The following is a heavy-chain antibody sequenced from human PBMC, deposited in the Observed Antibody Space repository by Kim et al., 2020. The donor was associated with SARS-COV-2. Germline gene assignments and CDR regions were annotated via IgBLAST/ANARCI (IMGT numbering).Heavy chain of an antibody. V-gene: IGHV3-21*06. CDR1: EFTFSSYS. D-gene: IGHD3-10*01. CDR2: ISSSSTDI. J-gene: IGHJ4*02. Sequence: GGSLRLSCAASEFTFSSYSMHWVRQAPGMGLEWVSSISSSSTDIYYADSVMGRFTVSRDNAKDSLYLQMSRLRAEDTAIYFCARAGYYGSGSFYALDCWGQGTLVPVSS. CDR3: ARAGYYGSGSFYALDC.